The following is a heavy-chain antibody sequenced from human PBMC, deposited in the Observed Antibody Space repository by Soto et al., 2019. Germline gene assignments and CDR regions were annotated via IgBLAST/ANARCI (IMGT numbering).Heavy chain of an antibody. J-gene: IGHJ6*02. Sequence: QVQLVQSGAEVKKPGSSVKVSCKASGGTFSSYAISWVRQAPGQGLEWMGGIIPIFGTANYAQKFQGRVTITADEXXSXAXXELSSLRSEDTAVYYCAREFGWTTVTILYYYGMDVWGQGTTVTVSS. CDR2: IIPIFGTA. V-gene: IGHV1-69*12. CDR1: GGTFSSYA. CDR3: AREFGWTTVTILYYYGMDV. D-gene: IGHD4-17*01.